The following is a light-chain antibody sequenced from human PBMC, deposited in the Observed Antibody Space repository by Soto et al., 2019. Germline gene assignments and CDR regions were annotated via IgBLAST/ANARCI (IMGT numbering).Light chain of an antibody. V-gene: IGKV3-15*01. CDR1: QSVSSN. Sequence: EIVMTQSPATLSVSPGERATLSCRASQSVSSNLAWYQQKPGQAPRLLIYGASTRATGIPARFSGSGSGTELTLTLSSLQSEDFAVYYCQQYNNWPPTFGQGTKQEIK. J-gene: IGKJ2*01. CDR2: GAS. CDR3: QQYNNWPPT.